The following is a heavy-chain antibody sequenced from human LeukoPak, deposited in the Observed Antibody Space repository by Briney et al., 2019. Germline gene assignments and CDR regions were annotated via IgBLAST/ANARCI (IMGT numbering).Heavy chain of an antibody. Sequence: GESLKISCKGSGYSYATYWIAWVRQMPGKGLEWMSFIYPGDPDAKYSPSFQGQVTISSDRSVNTAYLQWNSLKASDSAMYYCATKPVGGSYYFDYWGQGTLLTVSS. CDR3: ATKPVGGSYYFDY. D-gene: IGHD1-26*01. V-gene: IGHV5-51*01. CDR1: GYSYATYW. J-gene: IGHJ4*02. CDR2: IYPGDPDA.